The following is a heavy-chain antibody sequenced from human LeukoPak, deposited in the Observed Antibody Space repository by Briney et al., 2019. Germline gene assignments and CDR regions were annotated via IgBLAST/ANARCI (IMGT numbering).Heavy chain of an antibody. CDR2: IIPILGIA. CDR1: GGTFSSYA. J-gene: IGHJ6*02. CDR3: ARDSRSQAYYYYGMDV. Sequence: SVKVSCKASGGTFSSYAISWVRQAPGQGLEWMGRIIPILGIANYAQKFQGRVTITADKSTSTAYMELSSLRSEDTAVYYCARDSRSQAYYYYGMDVWGQGTTVTVSS. V-gene: IGHV1-69*04.